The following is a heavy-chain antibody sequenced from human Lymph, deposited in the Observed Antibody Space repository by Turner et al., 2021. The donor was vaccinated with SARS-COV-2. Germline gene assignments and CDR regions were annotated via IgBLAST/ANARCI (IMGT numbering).Heavy chain of an antibody. Sequence: QVQLVHSGAEVKKPGASVKVSCMASGYTFTRYDINWVRQATGQGLEWMGWMDPNSGNTGYAQKFQGRVTMTRNTFISTAYMELSSLRSEDTAVYYCARAAQLTVWFDPWGQGTLVTVSS. CDR3: ARAAQLTVWFDP. CDR1: GYTFTRYD. CDR2: MDPNSGNT. D-gene: IGHD3-9*01. V-gene: IGHV1-8*01. J-gene: IGHJ5*02.